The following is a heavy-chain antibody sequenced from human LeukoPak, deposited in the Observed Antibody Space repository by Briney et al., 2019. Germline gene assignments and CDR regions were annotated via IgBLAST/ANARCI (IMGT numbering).Heavy chain of an antibody. Sequence: GGSLRLSCAASGFTFYTHGMHWVRQAPGKGLEWVAVIWYDGSIKYYSDSVKGRFTISRDNSKSTMYLQMNSLRAEDTAVYYCVRISCTGSRCKPYSYYDMDVWGQGTTVTVSS. V-gene: IGHV3-33*01. CDR1: GFTFYTHG. CDR3: VRISCTGSRCKPYSYYDMDV. D-gene: IGHD2-15*01. J-gene: IGHJ6*02. CDR2: IWYDGSIK.